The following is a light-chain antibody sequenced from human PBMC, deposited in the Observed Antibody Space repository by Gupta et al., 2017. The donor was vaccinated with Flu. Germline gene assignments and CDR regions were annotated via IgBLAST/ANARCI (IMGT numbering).Light chain of an antibody. J-gene: IGKJ2*04. CDR1: QSLLHSNGYNY. CDR3: KQALQTHCS. V-gene: IGKV2-28*01. CDR2: LGS. Sequence: DIVMTQSPLSLPVTPGEPASISCRSSQSLLHSNGYNYLDWYLQKPGQSPQLLIYLGSNRASGVPDRFSGSGSGTDFTLKISRVEAEDVGVYYCKQALQTHCSFGQGTKVEIK.